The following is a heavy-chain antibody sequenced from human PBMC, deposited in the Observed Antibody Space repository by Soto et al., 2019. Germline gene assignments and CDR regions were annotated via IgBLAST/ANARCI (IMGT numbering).Heavy chain of an antibody. V-gene: IGHV1-18*01. D-gene: IGHD3-16*01. CDR1: GYTFHTYG. Sequence: QVQLVQSGAEVKEPGASVKVSCKASGYTFHTYGIIWVRQAPGQGHEGMGWISAYNGDTNYAQNLQGRVTRTTDTSTNTAYLELRSLRSDDTAVYYCARDRGEGGLHSDYWGQGTMVTVSS. CDR2: ISAYNGDT. CDR3: ARDRGEGGLHSDY. J-gene: IGHJ4*02.